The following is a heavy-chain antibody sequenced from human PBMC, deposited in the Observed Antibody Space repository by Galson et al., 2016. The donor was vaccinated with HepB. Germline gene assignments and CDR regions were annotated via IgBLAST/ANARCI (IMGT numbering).Heavy chain of an antibody. CDR1: GYTFTTYG. CDR2: ISAYNGDT. D-gene: IGHD6-6*01. V-gene: IGHV1-18*04. J-gene: IGHJ4*02. Sequence: SVKVSCKASGYTFTTYGVSWVRQAPGQGLAWMGWISAYNGDTNYAHEVQGRVTMTTDTSTRTAYLELGSLRSDDTAFYYCARSSQMGRFDFWGQGTLVTVSS. CDR3: ARSSQMGRFDF.